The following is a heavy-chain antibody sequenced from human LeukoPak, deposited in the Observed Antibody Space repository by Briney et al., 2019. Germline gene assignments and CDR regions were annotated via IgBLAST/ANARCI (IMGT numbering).Heavy chain of an antibody. D-gene: IGHD2-21*01. CDR1: GFTFSSYA. CDR2: ISGSGGST. V-gene: IGHV3-23*01. J-gene: IGHJ6*02. Sequence: GGSLRLSCAASGFTFSSYAMSRVRQAPGKVLEWVSAISGSGGSTYYADSVKGRFTISRDNSKNTLYLQMNSLRAEDTAVNYCAKDVRNSFAAYGMDVWGQGTTVTVSS. CDR3: AKDVRNSFAAYGMDV.